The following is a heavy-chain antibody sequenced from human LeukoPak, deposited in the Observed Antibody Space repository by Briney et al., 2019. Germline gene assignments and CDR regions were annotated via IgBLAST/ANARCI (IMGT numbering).Heavy chain of an antibody. V-gene: IGHV6-1*01. D-gene: IGHD1-14*01. CDR2: TYYRSKWYN. J-gene: IGHJ4*02. Sequence: SQTLSLTCAISGDSVSNNNAAWNWIRQSPSRGLEWLGRTYYRSKWYNDYAVSVKSRITINPDTSKNQFSLQLNSVTPEDAAVYYCAGIPHNNHPPWGQGTLVTVSS. CDR3: AGIPHNNHPP. CDR1: GDSVSNNNAA.